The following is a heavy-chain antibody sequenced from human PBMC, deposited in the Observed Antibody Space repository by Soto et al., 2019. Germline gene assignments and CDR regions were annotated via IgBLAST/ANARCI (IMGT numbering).Heavy chain of an antibody. CDR3: ASRHSSPYFDY. V-gene: IGHV4-30-4*01. Sequence: SETLSLTCTVSGDSISSGYYWSWIRQPPGKGLEWIGYIYYSGSTNYNPSFKSRVTISVDTSKNQFSLKLNSVTAADTAVYYCASRHSSPYFDYWGQGTLVTVSS. D-gene: IGHD6-13*01. J-gene: IGHJ4*02. CDR1: GDSISSGYY. CDR2: IYYSGST.